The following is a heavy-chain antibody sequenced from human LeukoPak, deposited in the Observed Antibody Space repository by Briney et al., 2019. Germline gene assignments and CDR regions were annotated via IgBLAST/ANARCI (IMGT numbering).Heavy chain of an antibody. D-gene: IGHD5-12*01. CDR1: GFTFSSFA. CDR2: IXYDGSNK. J-gene: IGHJ4*02. V-gene: IGHV3-30*04. CDR3: ARDRGSGYDYNAPFDY. Sequence: GRSLRLSCAATGFTFSSFAMHWVRQAPGKGLEWVALIXYDGSNKYYADSVKGRFTISRDNSKNTLYLQMNSLRAEDTAVYYCARDRGSGYDYNAPFDYWGQGTLVTVSS.